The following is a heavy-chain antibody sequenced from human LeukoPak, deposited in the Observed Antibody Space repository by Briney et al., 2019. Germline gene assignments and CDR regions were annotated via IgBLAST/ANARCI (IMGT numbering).Heavy chain of an antibody. V-gene: IGHV7-4-1*02. D-gene: IGHD6-19*01. CDR3: ARDSSGWYGIFDY. CDR2: INTNTGNP. CDR1: GYTFTSSA. J-gene: IGHJ4*02. Sequence: ASVEVSCKASGYTFTSSAMNWVRQAPGQGVEWMGWINTNTGNPTYAQGFTGRFVFSLDTSVSTAYLQISSLKAEDTAVYYCARDSSGWYGIFDYWGQGTLVTVSS.